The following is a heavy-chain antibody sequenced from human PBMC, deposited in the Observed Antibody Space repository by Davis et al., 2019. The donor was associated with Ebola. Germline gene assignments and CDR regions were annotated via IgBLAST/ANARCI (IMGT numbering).Heavy chain of an antibody. Sequence: PSETLSLTCTVSGGSISSYYWSWIRQPPGKGLEWIGEINHSGSTNYNPSLKSRVTISVDTSKNQFSLKLSSVTAADTAMYYCASGYSYGYYFDYWGQGTLVTVSS. J-gene: IGHJ4*02. CDR1: GGSISSYY. V-gene: IGHV4-34*01. CDR2: INHSGST. D-gene: IGHD5-18*01. CDR3: ASGYSYGYYFDY.